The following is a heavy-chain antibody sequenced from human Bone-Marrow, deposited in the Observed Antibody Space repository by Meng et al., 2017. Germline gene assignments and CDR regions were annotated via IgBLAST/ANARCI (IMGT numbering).Heavy chain of an antibody. V-gene: IGHV3-11*01. J-gene: IGHJ4*02. CDR3: ASSGAPYYYDSSGYQGN. CDR2: ISSSGSTI. CDR1: GLTFSDYY. Sequence: GELLESGGGLVKPGGSLGPSCAASGLTFSDYYMSWIRQAPGKGLEWVSYISSSGSTIYYADSVKGRFTISRDNAKNSLYLQMNSLRAEDTAVYYCASSGAPYYYDSSGYQGNWGQGTLVTVSS. D-gene: IGHD3-22*01.